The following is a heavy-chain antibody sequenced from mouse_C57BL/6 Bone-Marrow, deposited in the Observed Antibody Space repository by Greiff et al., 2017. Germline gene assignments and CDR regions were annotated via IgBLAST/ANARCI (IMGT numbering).Heavy chain of an antibody. Sequence: QVQLQQPGAELVMPGASVKLSCKASGYTFTSYWMHWVKQRPGQGLEWIGEIDPSDSYTNYNQKFKGKSTLTVDKSSSTAYMQLSSLTSEDSAVYYCARSIDGYWYLDVWGTGTTVTVSS. CDR1: GYTFTSYW. CDR2: IDPSDSYT. J-gene: IGHJ1*03. CDR3: ARSIDGYWYLDV. D-gene: IGHD2-3*01. V-gene: IGHV1-69*01.